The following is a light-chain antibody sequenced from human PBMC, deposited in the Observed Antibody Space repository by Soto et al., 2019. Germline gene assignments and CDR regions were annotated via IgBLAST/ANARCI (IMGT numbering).Light chain of an antibody. V-gene: IGLV2-8*01. CDR1: ITDVGDYNF. J-gene: IGLJ3*02. Sequence: QSALTQPLSASGSPGQSVTISCTGTITDVGDYNFVSWYQQHPGKAPKLMIYEVNKRPSGVPDRFSGSKSGNTASLTVSGLQAQDEADYYCCSYAGNNDFRVFGGGTKLTVL. CDR2: EVN. CDR3: CSYAGNNDFRV.